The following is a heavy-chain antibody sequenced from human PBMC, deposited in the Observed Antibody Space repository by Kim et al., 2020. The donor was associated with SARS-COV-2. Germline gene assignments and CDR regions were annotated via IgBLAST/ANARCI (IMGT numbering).Heavy chain of an antibody. CDR3: ARVSHALVGELSPVSAFDI. V-gene: IGHV1-3*01. CDR1: GYTFTSYA. J-gene: IGHJ3*02. Sequence: ASVKVSCKASGYTFTSYAMHWVRQAPGQRLEWMGWINAGNGNTKYSQKFQGRVTITRDTSASTAYMELSSLRSEDTAVYYCARVSHALVGELSPVSAFDIWGQGTMVTVSS. D-gene: IGHD3-16*02. CDR2: INAGNGNT.